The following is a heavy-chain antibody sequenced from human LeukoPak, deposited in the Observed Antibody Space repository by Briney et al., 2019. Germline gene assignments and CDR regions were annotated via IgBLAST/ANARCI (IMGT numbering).Heavy chain of an antibody. J-gene: IGHJ6*02. CDR2: INSSSSSI. CDR3: ARGVKVRGVNYYAMDV. D-gene: IGHD3-10*01. Sequence: GGSLGLSCAASGFTFSTYSMNWVRQAPGKGLEWVSYINSSSSSIFYADSVKGRFTISRDDAKNSLYLQMNSLRAEDTAVCYCARGVKVRGVNYYAMDVWGQGTTVTVSS. CDR1: GFTFSTYS. V-gene: IGHV3-48*04.